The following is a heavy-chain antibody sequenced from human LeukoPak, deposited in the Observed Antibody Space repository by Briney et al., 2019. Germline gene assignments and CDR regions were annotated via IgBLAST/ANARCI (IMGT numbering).Heavy chain of an antibody. Sequence: GGSLRLSCAASGFTLSSYSMNWVRQAPGKGLEWVSSISSSSSYIYYADSVKGRFTISRDNARNSLYLQMNSLTAEDTAVYYCATSRRSSARGPAEPVDYWGQGTLVTVSS. V-gene: IGHV3-21*01. CDR2: ISSSSSYI. CDR1: GFTLSSYS. J-gene: IGHJ4*02. CDR3: ATSRRSSARGPAEPVDY. D-gene: IGHD3-10*01.